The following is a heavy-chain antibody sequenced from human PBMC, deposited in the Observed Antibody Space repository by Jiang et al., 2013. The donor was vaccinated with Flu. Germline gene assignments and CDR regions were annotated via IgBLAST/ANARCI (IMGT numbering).Heavy chain of an antibody. Sequence: VQLVESGGGVVQPGGSLRLSCAASGFNFSSYGMHWVRQAPGKGLEWVAFIRYDGSNKYYADSVKGRFTISRDKSKNTLYLQMNRLRVEDTAVYYCAKDPDYGDYYNANAFDIWAKGQWSPSPQ. V-gene: IGHV3-30*02. CDR3: AKDPDYGDYYNANAFDI. D-gene: IGHD4-17*01. CDR2: IRYDGSNK. CDR1: GFNFSSYG. J-gene: IGHJ3*02.